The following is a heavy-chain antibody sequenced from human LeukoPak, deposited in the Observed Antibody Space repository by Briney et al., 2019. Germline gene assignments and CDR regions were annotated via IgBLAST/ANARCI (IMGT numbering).Heavy chain of an antibody. CDR3: AKGPIVFNSGDYYLGAFNI. Sequence: GGSLTLSCQASGFSFSSCALLWVRQAPGKGLERVSAISGGGGKTWYADSVKGRFTISRDNSKNTLYLQMNSLRAEDTALYYCAKGPIVFNSGDYYLGAFNIWGQGAMVTVSS. CDR2: ISGGGGKT. CDR1: GFSFSSCA. D-gene: IGHD2-21*02. V-gene: IGHV3-23*01. J-gene: IGHJ3*02.